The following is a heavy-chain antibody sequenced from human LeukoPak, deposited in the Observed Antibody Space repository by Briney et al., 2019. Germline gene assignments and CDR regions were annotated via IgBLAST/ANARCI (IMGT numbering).Heavy chain of an antibody. V-gene: IGHV4-34*01. CDR3: ARGQRCLEWLLRRTQIYFDY. CDR2: INHSGST. J-gene: IGHJ4*02. Sequence: SETPSLTCAVYGGSFSGYYWSWIRQPPGKGLEWIGEINHSGSTNYNPSLKSRVTISVDTSKNQFSLKLSSVTAADTAVYYCARGQRCLEWLLRRTQIYFDYWGQGTLVTVSS. D-gene: IGHD3-3*01. CDR1: GGSFSGYY.